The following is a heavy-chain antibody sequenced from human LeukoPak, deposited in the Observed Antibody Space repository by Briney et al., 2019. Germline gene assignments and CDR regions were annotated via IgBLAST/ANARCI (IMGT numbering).Heavy chain of an antibody. V-gene: IGHV4-59*01. CDR2: IYYSGST. Sequence: SETLSLTCTVSDGSISSYYWSWIRQPPGRGLEWIGYIYYSGSTNYNPSLKSRVTISVDTSKTQFSLKLSSLTAADTAVYYCARGTQRWLQLNAFDIWGQGTMVTVSS. D-gene: IGHD5-24*01. J-gene: IGHJ3*02. CDR1: DGSISSYY. CDR3: ARGTQRWLQLNAFDI.